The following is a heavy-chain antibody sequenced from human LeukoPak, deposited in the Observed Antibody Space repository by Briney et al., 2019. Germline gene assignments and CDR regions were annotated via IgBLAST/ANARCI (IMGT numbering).Heavy chain of an antibody. CDR2: IYYSGST. V-gene: IGHV4-59*01. J-gene: IGHJ4*02. CDR3: ARAGVYYASGSYLGY. D-gene: IGHD3-10*01. CDR1: GGSISGYY. Sequence: NPSETLSLTCTVSGGSISGYYWSWIRQPPGKGLEYIGYIYYSGSTNYNPSLKSRVTISVDTSKNQFSLKLSSVTAADTAVYYCARAGVYYASGSYLGYWGQGTLVTVSS.